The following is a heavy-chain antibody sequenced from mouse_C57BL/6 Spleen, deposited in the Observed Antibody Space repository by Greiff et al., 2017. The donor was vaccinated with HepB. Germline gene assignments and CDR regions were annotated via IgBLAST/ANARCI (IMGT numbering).Heavy chain of an antibody. J-gene: IGHJ3*01. CDR1: GFTFSSYT. D-gene: IGHD3-2*02. Sequence: EVKLMESGGGLVKPGGSLKLSCAASGFTFSSYTMSWVRQTPEKRLEWVATISGGGGNTYYPDSVKGRFTISRDNAKNTLYLQMSSLRSEDTALYYCARQAAQAPWFAYWGQGTLVTVSA. CDR2: ISGGGGNT. V-gene: IGHV5-9*01. CDR3: ARQAAQAPWFAY.